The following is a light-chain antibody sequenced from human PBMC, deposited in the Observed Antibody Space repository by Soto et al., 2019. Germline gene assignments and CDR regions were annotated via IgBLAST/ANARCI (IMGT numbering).Light chain of an antibody. Sequence: QSVLTQPPSVSGAPGQRVTISCTGSSSNIGAGYYVQWYQQLPGTAPQLLIYGNNNRPSGVPDRFSGSNSGTSASLAITGLQAEDEAEYYCQSYDSDLSAWVFGGGTKLTVL. J-gene: IGLJ3*02. CDR1: SSNIGAGYY. CDR3: QSYDSDLSAWV. CDR2: GNN. V-gene: IGLV1-40*01.